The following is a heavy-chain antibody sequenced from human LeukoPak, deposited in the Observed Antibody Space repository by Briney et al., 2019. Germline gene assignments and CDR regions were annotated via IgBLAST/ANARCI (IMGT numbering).Heavy chain of an antibody. Sequence: SVKVSCKASGGTFSSYAISWVRQAPGQGLEWMGGIIPIFGTANYAQKFQGRVTITADESTSTAYMELRSLRSDDTAVYYCARDRAPTTRGIDYWGQGTLVTVSS. CDR3: ARDRAPTTRGIDY. J-gene: IGHJ4*02. V-gene: IGHV1-69*13. CDR1: GGTFSSYA. CDR2: IIPIFGTA. D-gene: IGHD4-17*01.